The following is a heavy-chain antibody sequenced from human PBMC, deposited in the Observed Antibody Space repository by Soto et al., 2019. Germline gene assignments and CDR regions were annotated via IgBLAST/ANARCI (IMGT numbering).Heavy chain of an antibody. Sequence: QVHLVQSGAEVKKPGASVKVSCKGSGYAFTTYGITWVRQAPGQGLEWMGWISAHNGNTNYAQKLQGRVTVTRDTSTSTAYMELRSLRTDDTAVYYCARGRDGDYWGQGALVTVSS. CDR3: ARGRDGDY. CDR2: ISAHNGNT. D-gene: IGHD6-6*01. CDR1: GYAFTTYG. V-gene: IGHV1-18*01. J-gene: IGHJ4*02.